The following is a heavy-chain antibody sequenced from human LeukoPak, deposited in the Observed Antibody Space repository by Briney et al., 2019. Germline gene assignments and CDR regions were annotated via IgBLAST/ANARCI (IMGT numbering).Heavy chain of an antibody. J-gene: IGHJ4*02. V-gene: IGHV1-2*02. CDR3: ARALHYYDSSGQHPTFGY. D-gene: IGHD3-22*01. Sequence: ASVKVSCKASGYTFTGYYMHWVRQAPGQGLEWMGWINPNSGGTNYAQKFQGRVTMTRDTFISTAYMELSRLRSDDTAVYYCARALHYYDSSGQHPTFGYWGQGTLVTVSS. CDR1: GYTFTGYY. CDR2: INPNSGGT.